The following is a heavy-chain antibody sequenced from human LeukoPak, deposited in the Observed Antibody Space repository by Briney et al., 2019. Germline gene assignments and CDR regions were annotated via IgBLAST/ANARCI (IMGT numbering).Heavy chain of an antibody. J-gene: IGHJ4*02. CDR1: GFTLSSYG. D-gene: IGHD3-10*01. Sequence: PGGSLRLSCAASGFTLSSYGMHWVRQAPGKGLEWVAFIRYDGSNKYYADSVKGRFTISRDNSKNTLYLQMNSLRAEDTAVYYCAKDLHTYGSGSYHDSYWGQGTLVTVSS. CDR3: AKDLHTYGSGSYHDSY. V-gene: IGHV3-30*02. CDR2: IRYDGSNK.